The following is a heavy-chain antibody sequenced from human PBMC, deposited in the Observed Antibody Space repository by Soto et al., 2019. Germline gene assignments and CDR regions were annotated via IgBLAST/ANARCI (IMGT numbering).Heavy chain of an antibody. Sequence: PGGSLRLSCAASGFTFSSYSMNWVRQAPGKGLEWVSYISSSSSTIYYADSVKGRFTISRDNAKNSLYLQMNSLRAEDTAVYYCARRAYYYDSSGLSYWGQGTLVTVSS. CDR1: GFTFSSYS. D-gene: IGHD3-22*01. CDR2: ISSSSSTI. J-gene: IGHJ4*02. V-gene: IGHV3-48*01. CDR3: ARRAYYYDSSGLSY.